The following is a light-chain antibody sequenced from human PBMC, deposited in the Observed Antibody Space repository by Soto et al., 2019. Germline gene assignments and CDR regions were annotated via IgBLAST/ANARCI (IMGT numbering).Light chain of an antibody. Sequence: QSVLTQPPSVSGAPGQRVTISCTGSSSNIGAGYDVHWYQQLPGTAPHLLIYGNNNRPSGVPDRLSGSKSGASASLAITGGQADDEADYYCQSSYNSLRDFCVFGTGTKLTVL. CDR1: SSNIGAGYD. V-gene: IGLV1-40*01. J-gene: IGLJ1*01. CDR3: QSSYNSLRDFCV. CDR2: GNN.